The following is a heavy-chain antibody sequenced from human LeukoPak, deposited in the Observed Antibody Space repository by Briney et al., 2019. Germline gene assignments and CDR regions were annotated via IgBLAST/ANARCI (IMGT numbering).Heavy chain of an antibody. CDR2: ITYDGSNE. CDR3: AKGPGYMITFGGVIAYMGPIFDY. V-gene: IGHV3-30*18. CDR1: GFTFSSYC. J-gene: IGHJ4*02. Sequence: GGALRPSFAASGFTFSSYCMHWVRPAPGQGPGWGAVITYDGSNEYYADSVKGRFTISRDNSKNTLYLQMNSLRAEDTAVYYCAKGPGYMITFGGVIAYMGPIFDYWGQGTLVTVSS. D-gene: IGHD3-16*02.